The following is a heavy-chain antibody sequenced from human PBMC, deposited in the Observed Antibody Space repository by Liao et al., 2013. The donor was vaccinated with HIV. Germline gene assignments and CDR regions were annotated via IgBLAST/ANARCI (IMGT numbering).Heavy chain of an antibody. CDR3: ARDQYYYDSSGHYFDF. D-gene: IGHD3-22*01. J-gene: IGHJ4*02. Sequence: QVHLQESGPGLVKPSQTLSLTCTVSGDSISSDDYYWSWIRQPPGKGLEWIGYIYYRGSTNYNPSLKSRVTISVDTSKNQFSLKLSSVTAADTALYYCARDQYYYDSSGHYFDFWGQGSLVTVSS. CDR1: GDSISSDDYY. CDR2: IYYRGST. V-gene: IGHV4-61*08.